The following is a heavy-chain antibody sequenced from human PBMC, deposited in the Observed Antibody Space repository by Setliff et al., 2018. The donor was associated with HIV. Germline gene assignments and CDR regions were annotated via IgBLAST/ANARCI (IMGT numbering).Heavy chain of an antibody. Sequence: PSETLSLTCTVSGGSISSSSYYWGWIRQPPGKGLEWIGSIYYSGSTYYNPSLKRRVTISRDNAKKMLFLQMNSLRAEDTAVYYCARVNSGYSLYYFDYWGQGTLVTVSS. CDR1: GGSISSSSYY. D-gene: IGHD5-18*01. CDR2: IYYSGST. CDR3: ARVNSGYSLYYFDY. J-gene: IGHJ4*02. V-gene: IGHV4-39*07.